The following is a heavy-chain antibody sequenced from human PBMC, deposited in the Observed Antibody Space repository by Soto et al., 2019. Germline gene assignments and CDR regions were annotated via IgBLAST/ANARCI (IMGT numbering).Heavy chain of an antibody. Sequence: ASVKVSCKASGYTFTSYYMHWVRQAPGQGLEWMGIINPSGGSTSYAQKFQGRVTMTRDTSTSTVYMELSSLRSEDTAVYYCARGPSADSSRYYYFQQWGQGNLVTVYS. D-gene: IGHD3-22*01. V-gene: IGHV1-46*01. CDR1: GYTFTSYY. CDR2: INPSGGST. CDR3: ARGPSADSSRYYYFQQ. J-gene: IGHJ1*01.